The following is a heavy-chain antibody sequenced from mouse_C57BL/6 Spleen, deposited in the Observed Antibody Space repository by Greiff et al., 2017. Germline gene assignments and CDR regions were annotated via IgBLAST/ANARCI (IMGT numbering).Heavy chain of an antibody. V-gene: IGHV1-82*01. CDR2: IYPGDGDT. Sequence: QVQLKESGPELVKPGASVKISCKASGYAFSSSWMNWVKQRPGKGLEWIGRIYPGDGDTNYNGKFKGKATLTADKSSSTAYMQLSSLTSEDSAVYFCARAYYSNYRDAMDYWGQGTSVTVSS. J-gene: IGHJ4*01. CDR1: GYAFSSSW. CDR3: ARAYYSNYRDAMDY. D-gene: IGHD2-5*01.